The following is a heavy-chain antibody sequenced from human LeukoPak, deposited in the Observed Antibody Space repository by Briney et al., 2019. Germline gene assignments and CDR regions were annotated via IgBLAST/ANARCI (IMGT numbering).Heavy chain of an antibody. V-gene: IGHV4-59*01. CDR3: ARAVQGWFDP. Sequence: SETLSLTCTVSGGSISSYYWSWIRQPPGKGLEWIGYIYYSGSTNYNPSLKSRVTISVDTSKNQFSLKLSPVTAADTAVYYCARAVQGWFDPWGQGTLVTVSS. CDR1: GGSISSYY. CDR2: IYYSGST. J-gene: IGHJ5*02.